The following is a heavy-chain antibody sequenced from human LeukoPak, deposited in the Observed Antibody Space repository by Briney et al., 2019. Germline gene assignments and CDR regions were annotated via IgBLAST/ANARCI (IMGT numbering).Heavy chain of an antibody. CDR2: VNPNSGNT. J-gene: IGHJ6*02. CDR3: AYKRISGSYPYGMDV. Sequence: ASVKVSCKASGYTFTSYDINWVRQATGQGLEWMGWVNPNSGNTGYAQKFQGRVTMTRNTSISTAYMELSSLRSEDTAVYYCAYKRISGSYPYGMDVWGQGTTVTVSS. D-gene: IGHD3-10*01. CDR1: GYTFTSYD. V-gene: IGHV1-8*01.